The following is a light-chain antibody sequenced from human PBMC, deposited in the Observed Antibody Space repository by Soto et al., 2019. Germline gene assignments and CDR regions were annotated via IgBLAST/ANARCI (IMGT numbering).Light chain of an antibody. Sequence: EIVMTQSPGTLSVSPWERATLSCRASQSVISNLAWYQQRPGQAPRLLIFGASTRATGIPARFSGSGSGTEFTLTISSLQAADFAIYYCQQYYEWPRGTFGQGTKVDIK. V-gene: IGKV3-15*01. CDR2: GAS. CDR1: QSVISN. CDR3: QQYYEWPRGT. J-gene: IGKJ1*01.